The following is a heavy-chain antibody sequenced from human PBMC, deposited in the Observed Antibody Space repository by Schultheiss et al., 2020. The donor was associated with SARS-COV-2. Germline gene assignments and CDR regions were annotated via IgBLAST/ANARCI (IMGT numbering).Heavy chain of an antibody. CDR2: INHGGT. CDR1: GDSISSSSYY. CDR3: ARNLLWFGEGHYFDY. J-gene: IGHJ4*02. V-gene: IGHV4-39*01. D-gene: IGHD3-10*01. Sequence: SQTLSLTCTVSGDSISSSSYYWGWIRQPPGKGLEWIANINHGGTYYNPSLKSRVTISVDMSRDQFSLKLSSVTAADTAVYYCARNLLWFGEGHYFDYWGQGTLVTVSS.